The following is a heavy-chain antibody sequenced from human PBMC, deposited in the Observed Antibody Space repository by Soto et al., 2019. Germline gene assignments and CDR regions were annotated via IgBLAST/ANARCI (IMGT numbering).Heavy chain of an antibody. V-gene: IGHV3-33*01. D-gene: IGHD5-12*01. Sequence: GGSLRLSCAASGFTFSNYGMHWVRQAPGKGLEWVAVIWHDETNKYYADSVRGRFTISRDNSKNTLYLQMNSLRGEDTAVYYCARISPVRGYDSFSALDIWGQGTMVTVSS. CDR2: IWHDETNK. J-gene: IGHJ3*02. CDR1: GFTFSNYG. CDR3: ARISPVRGYDSFSALDI.